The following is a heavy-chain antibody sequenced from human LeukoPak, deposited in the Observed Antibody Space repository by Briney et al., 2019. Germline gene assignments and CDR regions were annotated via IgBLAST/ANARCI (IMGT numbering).Heavy chain of an antibody. CDR2: IYSGGNT. CDR1: GFTVSSNY. D-gene: IGHD3-10*01. CDR3: ASGIRVRGVLSWNY. J-gene: IGHJ4*02. V-gene: IGHV3-53*01. Sequence: PGGSLRLSCAASGFTVSSNYMSWVRQAPGKGLEWVSVIYSGGNTYYADSVKGRFTISRDTSKNTLYLQMNSLRAEDTAVYYCASGIRVRGVLSWNYWGQGTLVTVSS.